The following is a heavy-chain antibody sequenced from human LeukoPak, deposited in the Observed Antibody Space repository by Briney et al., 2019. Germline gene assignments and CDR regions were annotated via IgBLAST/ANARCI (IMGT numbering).Heavy chain of an antibody. CDR1: GGSFSGYY. J-gene: IGHJ6*03. V-gene: IGHV4-34*01. Sequence: PSETLSHTCAVYGGSFSGYYGTWIRQPPGKGLEWIGEINHSGSTNYNPSLKSRVTISVDTSKNQFSLKLSSVTAADTAVYYCARHLQRLVRMDVWGKGTTVTVSS. D-gene: IGHD4-11*01. CDR3: ARHLQRLVRMDV. CDR2: INHSGST.